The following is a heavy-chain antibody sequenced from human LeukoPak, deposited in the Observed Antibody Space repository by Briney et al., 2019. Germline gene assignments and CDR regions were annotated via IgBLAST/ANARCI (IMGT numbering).Heavy chain of an antibody. J-gene: IGHJ4*02. CDR2: GEGDGTTS. D-gene: IGHD2-21*02. Sequence: GGSLRLSCAASGFTLSNYWMHWVCQAPGKGLVWVSRGEGDGTTSTYADSVKGRFTISRDNAKNTLYLQMNSLRADDTAVYYCTKSDHFDYWGQGTLVTVSS. V-gene: IGHV3-74*03. CDR1: GFTLSNYW. CDR3: TKSDHFDY.